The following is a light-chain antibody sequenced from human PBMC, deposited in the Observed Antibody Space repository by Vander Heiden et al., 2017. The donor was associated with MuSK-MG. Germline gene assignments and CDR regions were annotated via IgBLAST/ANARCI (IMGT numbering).Light chain of an antibody. CDR1: QSISSW. Sequence: DIQMTQSPSTLSASVGDRVTITCRASQSISSWLAWYQQKPGKAPKLLIYKASNLKSGVPSRFSGSGSGTEFTLTISSLQPDDFATYYCQQDNSFTWTFGQGTKVEIK. CDR3: QQDNSFTWT. CDR2: KAS. J-gene: IGKJ1*01. V-gene: IGKV1-5*03.